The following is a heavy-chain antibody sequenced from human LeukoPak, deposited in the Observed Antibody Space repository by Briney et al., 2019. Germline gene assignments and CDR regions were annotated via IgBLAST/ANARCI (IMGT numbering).Heavy chain of an antibody. CDR3: ARDGAVAGTDY. Sequence: ASETLSLTCTVSGYSISSGFYWGWIRQPPGKGLEWIGSIYHSGSTYYNPSLKSRVTISVDTSKNQFSLKLSSVTAADTAAYYCARDGAVAGTDYWGQGTLVTVSS. V-gene: IGHV4-38-2*02. CDR2: IYHSGST. CDR1: GYSISSGFY. J-gene: IGHJ4*02. D-gene: IGHD6-19*01.